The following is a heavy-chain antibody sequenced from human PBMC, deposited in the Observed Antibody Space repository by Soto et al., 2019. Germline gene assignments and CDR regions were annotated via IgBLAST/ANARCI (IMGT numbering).Heavy chain of an antibody. CDR3: ARKYYYDSSAWWFDP. D-gene: IGHD3-22*01. J-gene: IGHJ5*02. Sequence: AAVKVSCKASGYTFTNDAMHWMRQAPGQRLEWMGWINAGNGNTKYSQKFQGRVTITRDTSASTAYMELSSLRSEDTAVYYCARKYYYDSSAWWFDPWGQGTLVTVSS. CDR1: GYTFTNDA. V-gene: IGHV1-3*01. CDR2: INAGNGNT.